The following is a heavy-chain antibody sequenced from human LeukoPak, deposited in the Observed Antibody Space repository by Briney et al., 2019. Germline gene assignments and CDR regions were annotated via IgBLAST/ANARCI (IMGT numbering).Heavy chain of an antibody. CDR1: GGSISSSSYY. J-gene: IGHJ6*02. CDR2: IYYSGST. CDR3: QGAMVRGDYYYYYGMDV. Sequence: SETLSLTCTVSGGSISSSSYYWGWIRQPPGKGLERIGSIYYSGSTYYNPSLKSRVTISVDTSKNQFSLKLSSVTAADTAVYYCQGAMVRGDYYYYYGMDVWGQGTTVTVSS. V-gene: IGHV4-39*07. D-gene: IGHD3-10*01.